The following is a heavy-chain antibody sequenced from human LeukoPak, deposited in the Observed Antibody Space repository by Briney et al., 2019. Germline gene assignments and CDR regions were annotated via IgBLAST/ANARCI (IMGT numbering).Heavy chain of an antibody. D-gene: IGHD3-10*01. Sequence: GASVKVSCKASGYTFTSYDINWVRQAAGQGLEWMGWMNPDSSNTGYAQKFQGRVTMTRNTSISTAYMELSSLTSEDTAVYYCARGTYYYGSGIYNWFDPWGQGTLVTVSS. V-gene: IGHV1-8*01. CDR1: GYTFTSYD. CDR3: ARGTYYYGSGIYNWFDP. J-gene: IGHJ5*02. CDR2: MNPDSSNT.